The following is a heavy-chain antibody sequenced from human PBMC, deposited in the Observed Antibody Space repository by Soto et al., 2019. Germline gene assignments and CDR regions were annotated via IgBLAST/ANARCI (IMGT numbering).Heavy chain of an antibody. V-gene: IGHV5-10-1*01. CDR2: IDPSDSYT. J-gene: IGHJ4*02. Sequence: GESMKISCKVSGYTFTTYWISWVRQRPGKGLEWMGRIDPSDSYTNYSPSFQGHVTIPADKSISTSYLQWSSLKASDTAMYYCAKHHPTGTELAHWGQGTLVTVSS. CDR3: AKHHPTGTELAH. D-gene: IGHD1-1*01. CDR1: GYTFTTYW.